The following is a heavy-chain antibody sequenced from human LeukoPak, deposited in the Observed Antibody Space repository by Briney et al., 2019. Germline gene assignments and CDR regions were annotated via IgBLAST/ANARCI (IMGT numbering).Heavy chain of an antibody. V-gene: IGHV3-15*01. CDR3: TTDGGMYNWNDVVY. Sequence: GGSLRLSCAASGFTFNNAWMSWVRQAPGKGLEWVGRIKSKTDGGTTDYAAPVKGRSTISRDDSKNTLFLQMNSLKTEDTAVYYCTTDGGMYNWNDVVYWGQGTLVTVSS. CDR2: IKSKTDGGTT. CDR1: GFTFNNAW. J-gene: IGHJ4*02. D-gene: IGHD1-1*01.